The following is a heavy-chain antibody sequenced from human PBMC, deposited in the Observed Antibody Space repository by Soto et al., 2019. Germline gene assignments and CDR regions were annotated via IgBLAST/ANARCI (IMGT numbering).Heavy chain of an antibody. CDR1: GFTFSSYS. V-gene: IGHV3-21*01. D-gene: IGHD1-26*01. CDR2: ISSSSSYI. Sequence: EVQLVESGGGLVKPGGSLRLSCAASGFTFSSYSMNWVRQAPGKGLEWVSSISSSSSYIYYADSVKGRFTISRDNAKNSLYLQMNSLRAEDTAVYYCARAVREACLYWYFDLWGRGTLVTVSS. CDR3: ARAVREACLYWYFDL. J-gene: IGHJ2*01.